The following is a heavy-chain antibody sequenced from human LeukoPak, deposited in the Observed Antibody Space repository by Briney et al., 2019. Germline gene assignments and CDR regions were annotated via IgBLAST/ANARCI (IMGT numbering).Heavy chain of an antibody. V-gene: IGHV3-74*01. J-gene: IGHJ4*02. CDR2: TSKEGDNA. D-gene: IGHD3-22*01. CDR3: ARGGYSGSYYRFS. Sequence: PGRSLTLSCPASGFTFTDYWMHWVRQVPGKLLVWHSRTSKEGDNAVYAGFAKGRFSLSRDNAKKTVYLQMTSLRPDDTALYYCARGGYSGSYYRFSWGQGTLVTVSS. CDR1: GFTFTDYW.